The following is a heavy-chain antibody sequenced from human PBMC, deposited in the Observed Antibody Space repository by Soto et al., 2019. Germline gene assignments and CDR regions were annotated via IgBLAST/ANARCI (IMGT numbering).Heavy chain of an antibody. D-gene: IGHD4-17*01. V-gene: IGHV3-23*01. CDR2: ISGSGGST. J-gene: IGHJ4*02. Sequence: GGSLRLSCAASGFTFSSYAMSWVRQAPGKGLEWVSAISGSGGSTYYADSVKGRFTISRDNSKNTLYLQMNSLRAEDTAVYYCAKMDNYGAYRLRYFDYWGQGTLVTVS. CDR3: AKMDNYGAYRLRYFDY. CDR1: GFTFSSYA.